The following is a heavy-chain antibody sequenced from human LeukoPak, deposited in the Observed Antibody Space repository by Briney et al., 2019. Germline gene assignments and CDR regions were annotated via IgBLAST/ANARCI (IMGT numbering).Heavy chain of an antibody. Sequence: ASVKVSCKASGGTFSTYAISWVRQAPGQGLEWMGWINPNSGGTNYAQKFQGRVTMTRDTSISTAYMELSRLRSDDTAVYYCARVNGYSYGPSDAFDIWGQGTMVTVSS. D-gene: IGHD5-18*01. V-gene: IGHV1-2*02. CDR1: GGTFSTYA. J-gene: IGHJ3*02. CDR3: ARVNGYSYGPSDAFDI. CDR2: INPNSGGT.